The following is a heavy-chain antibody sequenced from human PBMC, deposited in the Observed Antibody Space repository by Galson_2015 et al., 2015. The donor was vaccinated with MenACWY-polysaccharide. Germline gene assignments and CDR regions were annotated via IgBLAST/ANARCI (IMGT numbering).Heavy chain of an antibody. J-gene: IGHJ5*02. Sequence: SLRLSCAASGFTFSTYWMHWVRHVPGKGLVWVSRTNGDGGATDYADSVKGRFTISRDNAKNTLYLQMDSLRAEDTAVYYCARAGAKYCRGGNCFFNWFDPWGQGTLVTVSS. V-gene: IGHV3-74*01. CDR3: ARAGAKYCRGGNCFFNWFDP. D-gene: IGHD2-15*01. CDR1: GFTFSTYW. CDR2: TNGDGGAT.